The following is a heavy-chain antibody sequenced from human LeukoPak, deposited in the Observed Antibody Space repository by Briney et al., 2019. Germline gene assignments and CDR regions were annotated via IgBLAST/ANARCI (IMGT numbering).Heavy chain of an antibody. J-gene: IGHJ5*02. V-gene: IGHV4-34*01. CDR3: ARGPNYLPGWFDP. CDR1: GGSFSGYY. Sequence: SETLSLTCAVYGGSFSGYYWSWIRQPPGKGLEWIGEINHSGSTNYNPSLKSRVTISVDTSKNRFSLKLSSVTAADTAVYYCARGPNYLPGWFDPWGQGTLVTVSS. CDR2: INHSGST. D-gene: IGHD2/OR15-2a*01.